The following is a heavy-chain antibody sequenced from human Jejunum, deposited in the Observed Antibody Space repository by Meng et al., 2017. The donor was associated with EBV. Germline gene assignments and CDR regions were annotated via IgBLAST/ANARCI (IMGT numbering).Heavy chain of an antibody. Sequence: QRQRQGSGPCLVKPSETLSLTCTVSGGSINSGKVSWSGIRQPPGQGLEFIEYIYNGGSNNYIPSIRSRIAISLDTSKNLFSLKLSSATAADTAVYYCAGLRYSGYDRAFDYWGQGALVTASS. J-gene: IGHJ4*02. D-gene: IGHD5-12*01. CDR2: IYNGGSN. CDR1: GGSINSGKVS. V-gene: IGHV4-61*03. CDR3: AGLRYSGYDRAFDY.